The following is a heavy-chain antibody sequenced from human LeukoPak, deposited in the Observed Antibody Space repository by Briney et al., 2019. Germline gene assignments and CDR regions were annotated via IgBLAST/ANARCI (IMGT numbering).Heavy chain of an antibody. CDR1: GGSISGYY. V-gene: IGHV4-59*01. Sequence: SETLSLTCTVSGGSISGYYYTWVRQSPGKDLEWIGNVHDTGSTDYNPSLKSRVTISLDTSMKRFSLNLRSVTAADAAVYFCVYGPNHFYFDHWGQGTLVTVSS. CDR3: VYGPNHFYFDH. CDR2: VHDTGST. J-gene: IGHJ4*02. D-gene: IGHD3-16*01.